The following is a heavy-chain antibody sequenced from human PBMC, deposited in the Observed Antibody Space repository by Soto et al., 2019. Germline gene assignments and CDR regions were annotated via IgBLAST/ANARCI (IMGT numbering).Heavy chain of an antibody. CDR2: IKSKTDGGTT. D-gene: IGHD6-13*01. V-gene: IGHV3-15*01. Sequence: GGSLRLSCAASGFTFSNAWMSWVRQAPGKGLEWVGRIKSKTDGGTTDYAAKVKGRFTISRDDSKNTLYMKMNSQKTEAPDLYYYTLVVPPASISWPYYYSGMDVWGQGTPVTVSS. J-gene: IGHJ6*02. CDR3: TLVVPPASISWPYYYSGMDV. CDR1: GFTFSNAW.